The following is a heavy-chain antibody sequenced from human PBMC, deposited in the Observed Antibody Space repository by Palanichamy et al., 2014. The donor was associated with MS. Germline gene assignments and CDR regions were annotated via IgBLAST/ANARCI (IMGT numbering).Heavy chain of an antibody. CDR2: ISYGGSDK. D-gene: IGHD4-23*01. CDR1: GFTFSNYA. J-gene: IGHJ4*02. Sequence: QVQLVESGGSVVQPGRSLRLSCAVSGFTFSNYAIHWVRQAPGKGLEWVAVISYGGSDKYYAASVKGRFTISRDNSRNTLYLQMNSLRAEDTAIYYCARDPNPDYGGNSFFHVWGQGTLVTVSS. V-gene: IGHV3-30-3*01. CDR3: ARDPNPDYGGNSFFHV.